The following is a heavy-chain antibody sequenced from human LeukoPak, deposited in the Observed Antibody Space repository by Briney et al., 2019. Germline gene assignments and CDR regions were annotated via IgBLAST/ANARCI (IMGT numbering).Heavy chain of an antibody. CDR3: AKDRLGVAGNFDY. J-gene: IGHJ4*02. V-gene: IGHV3-30*18. CDR1: GFTFSSYG. Sequence: GESLKISCAASGFTFSSYGMHWVRQAPGKGLEWVAVISYDGSNKYYADSVKGRFTISRDNSKNTLYLQMNSLRAEDTAVYYCAKDRLGVAGNFDYWGQGTLVTVSS. D-gene: IGHD6-19*01. CDR2: ISYDGSNK.